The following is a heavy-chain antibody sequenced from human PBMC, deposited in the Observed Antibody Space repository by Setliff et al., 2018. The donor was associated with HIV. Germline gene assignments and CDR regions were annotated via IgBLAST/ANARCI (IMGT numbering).Heavy chain of an antibody. CDR3: VRLTADRTNYYYYMDV. J-gene: IGHJ6*03. V-gene: IGHV1-18*01. CDR2: IDSNNGNR. Sequence: ASVKVSCKASGYSLSTYAISWVRQAPGQGLEWMGWIDSNNGNRNFAQEFRGRVTMTTDISTNTAYMEVRSLSFDDTAVYYCVRLTADRTNYYYYMDVWGKGTTVTVSS. D-gene: IGHD2-8*01. CDR1: GYSLSTYA.